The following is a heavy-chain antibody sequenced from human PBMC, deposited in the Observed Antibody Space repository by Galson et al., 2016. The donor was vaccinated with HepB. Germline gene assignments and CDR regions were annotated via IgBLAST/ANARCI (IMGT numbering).Heavy chain of an antibody. Sequence: SVKVSCKASGFTFNTFGISWLRQAPGQGLEWMGWISAHNGNTNYAQKFLDRVTMTTDTSTSTAYMELRSLRSDDTAVYYCARDPRWLPDFWGQGTLVSVSS. D-gene: IGHD5-24*01. CDR3: ARDPRWLPDF. CDR1: GFTFNTFG. J-gene: IGHJ4*02. V-gene: IGHV1-18*01. CDR2: ISAHNGNT.